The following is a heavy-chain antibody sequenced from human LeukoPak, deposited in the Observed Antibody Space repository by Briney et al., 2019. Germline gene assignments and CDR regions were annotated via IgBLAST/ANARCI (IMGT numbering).Heavy chain of an antibody. CDR2: ISGSGGST. CDR1: GFTFSSYA. Sequence: GGSLRLSCAASGFTFSSYAMSWVRQAPGKGLEWVSAISGSGGSTYYADSVKGRFTISRDNSKDTPYLQMNSLRAEDTAVYYCAKVRGEIRNYWGQGTLVTVSS. CDR3: AKVRGEIRNY. D-gene: IGHD3-10*01. V-gene: IGHV3-23*01. J-gene: IGHJ4*02.